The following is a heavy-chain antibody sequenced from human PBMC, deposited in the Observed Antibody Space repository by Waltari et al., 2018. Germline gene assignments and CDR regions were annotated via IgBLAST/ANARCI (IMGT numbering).Heavy chain of an antibody. D-gene: IGHD3-3*01. CDR2: IWYDGSNK. Sequence: QVQLVESGGGVVQSGRSLRLSCVGSGFTFTNHGMNWVRQAPGKGLGGVAVIWYDGSNKNYVDSVKGRFTISRDNSKNTMYLEMKRLRAEDTAVYFCARGDGGSGLGASDIWGQGTMVTVSS. J-gene: IGHJ3*02. CDR3: ARGDGGSGLGASDI. CDR1: GFTFTNHG. V-gene: IGHV3-33*01.